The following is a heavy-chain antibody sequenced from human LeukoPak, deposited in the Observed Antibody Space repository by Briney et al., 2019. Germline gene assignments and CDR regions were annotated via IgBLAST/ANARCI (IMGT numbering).Heavy chain of an antibody. D-gene: IGHD6-19*01. CDR3: TTGARGWQWDY. CDR2: FRSKTDGGTT. J-gene: IGHJ4*02. V-gene: IGHV3-15*01. CDR1: GFTFSNAW. Sequence: NPGGSLRLSCAASGFTFSNAWVSWVSQAPGKGLEWVGRFRSKTDGGTTDYAAPVKGRFTISRGDSKNTLDLQMNSMKTEDSAVYYCTTGARGWQWDYWGQGTLVTVSS.